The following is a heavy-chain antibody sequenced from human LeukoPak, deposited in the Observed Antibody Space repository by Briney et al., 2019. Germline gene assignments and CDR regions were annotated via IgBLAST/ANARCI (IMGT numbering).Heavy chain of an antibody. CDR1: GFTFSSHW. V-gene: IGHV3-9*01. CDR2: ISWNSGSI. J-gene: IGHJ4*02. Sequence: GGSLRLSCAASGFTFSSHWMHWVRQAPGKGLEWVSAISWNSGSIGYADSVKGRFTISRDNAKNSLYLQMNSLRVEDTALYYCAKDYGSGSGFDYWGQGTLVTVSS. CDR3: AKDYGSGSGFDY. D-gene: IGHD3-10*01.